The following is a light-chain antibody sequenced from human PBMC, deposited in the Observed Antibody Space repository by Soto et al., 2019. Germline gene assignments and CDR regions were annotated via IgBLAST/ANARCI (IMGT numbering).Light chain of an antibody. V-gene: IGKV3-20*01. CDR3: QQYDISPIT. CDR1: QTVGTY. CDR2: GAS. Sequence: ETVLTQSPGTLSLSPGERATLSCRASQTVGTYLAWYQQKPGQAPRLLVFGASSRATGVPDRFSGSGSGTDFTLTISRLEPEDFAVYYCQQYDISPITFGQGTRLENK. J-gene: IGKJ5*01.